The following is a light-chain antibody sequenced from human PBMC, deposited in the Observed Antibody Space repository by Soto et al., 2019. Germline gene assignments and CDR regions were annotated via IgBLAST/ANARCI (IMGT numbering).Light chain of an antibody. V-gene: IGKV3-15*01. Sequence: EIVMTQCPVTLSASPGESATLSCRASQSVDNNVAWYQQKPGQAPRLLIVGSFARATGIPARFSGSGSGSEFTLTISGLQSEEFAVYYCQQYNARPPITSAQGTRLEIK. CDR2: GSF. CDR3: QQYNARPPIT. J-gene: IGKJ5*01. CDR1: QSVDNN.